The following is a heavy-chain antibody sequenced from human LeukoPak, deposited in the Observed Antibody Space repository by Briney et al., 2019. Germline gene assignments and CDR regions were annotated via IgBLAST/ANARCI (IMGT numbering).Heavy chain of an antibody. CDR2: IRYDGSNK. D-gene: IGHD5-12*01. CDR1: GFSFGSYG. CDR3: AQDRQRNIVDTTYFDS. J-gene: IGHJ4*02. V-gene: IGHV3-30*02. Sequence: GGSLRLSCAASGFSFGSYGMHWVRQAPGKGLEWVSFIRYDGSNKYYADSMKGRFTISRDNSKNTLYLQMTSLRAGDTAVYYCAQDRQRNIVDTTYFDSWGQGTLVTVSS.